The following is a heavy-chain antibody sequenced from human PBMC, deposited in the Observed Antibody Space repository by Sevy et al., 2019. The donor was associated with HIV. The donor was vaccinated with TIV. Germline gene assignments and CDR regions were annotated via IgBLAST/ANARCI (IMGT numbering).Heavy chain of an antibody. V-gene: IGHV4-59*08. CDR2: TYYNGHI. D-gene: IGHD1-26*01. CDR3: AGENAWGRGYS. CDR1: GGSITSLD. Sequence: SETLSLTGTVSGGSITSLDWNWIRQPPGKGLEWNANTYYNGHINYNPTLKSRVTLSLDTSKNQFTLRLSSVTAADTAMYYCAGENAWGRGYSWGQGTLVTVSS. J-gene: IGHJ4*02.